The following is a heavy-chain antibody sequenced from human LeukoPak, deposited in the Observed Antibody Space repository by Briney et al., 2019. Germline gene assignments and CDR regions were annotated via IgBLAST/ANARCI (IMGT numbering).Heavy chain of an antibody. CDR2: IIPIFGTA. J-gene: IGHJ6*02. CDR3: ARDQLAYSSSWRDGHYYYYGMDV. CDR1: GGTFSSYA. V-gene: IGHV1-69*13. Sequence: ASVKVSCKASGGTFSSYAISWVRQAPGQGLEWMGGIIPIFGTANCAQKFQGRVTITADESTSTAYMELSSLRSEDTAVYYCARDQLAYSSSWRDGHYYYYGMDVWGQGTTVTVSS. D-gene: IGHD6-13*01.